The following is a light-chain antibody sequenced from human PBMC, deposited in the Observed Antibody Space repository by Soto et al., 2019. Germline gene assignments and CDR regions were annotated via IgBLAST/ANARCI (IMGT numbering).Light chain of an antibody. V-gene: IGKV1D-12*01. CDR3: QQSNSLPLT. Sequence: DIQITQSPSSVSASVRDRVTITCRASQGSSSWLAWYQQKPGKAPKLLIYAASILQSGVPSRFSGSRSGTDITLTISSLQPEEFATYYCQQSNSLPLTFHGGTKVVIK. J-gene: IGKJ4*01. CDR1: QGSSSW. CDR2: AAS.